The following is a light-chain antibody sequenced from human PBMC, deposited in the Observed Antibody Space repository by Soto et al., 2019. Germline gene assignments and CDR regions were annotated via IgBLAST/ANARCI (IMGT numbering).Light chain of an antibody. Sequence: DIVMTQSPDWLGATLGGSSTINCKSIQSIVYSSNNKNYLVWYQQKPGQPPKVLIYWASTRDSGVNDRFSGSRSGTDFTLTISSLQAEDVAVYDCQQYYRAPLTVGGGNKVEI. CDR1: QSIVYSSNNKNY. V-gene: IGKV4-1*01. J-gene: IGKJ4*01. CDR2: WAS. CDR3: QQYYRAPLT.